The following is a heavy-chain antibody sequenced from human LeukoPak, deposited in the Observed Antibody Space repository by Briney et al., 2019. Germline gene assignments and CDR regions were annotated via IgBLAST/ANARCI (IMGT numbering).Heavy chain of an antibody. V-gene: IGHV3-30-3*01. J-gene: IGHJ4*02. CDR3: ARDWGDGYNAYFDY. D-gene: IGHD5-24*01. CDR2: ISYDGSNK. CDR1: GFTFSSYA. Sequence: PGGSLRLSCAASGFTFSSYAMPWVRQAPGKGLEWVAVISYDGSNKYYADSVKGRFTISRDNSKNTLYLQMNSLRAEDTAVYYCARDWGDGYNAYFDYWGQGTLVTVSS.